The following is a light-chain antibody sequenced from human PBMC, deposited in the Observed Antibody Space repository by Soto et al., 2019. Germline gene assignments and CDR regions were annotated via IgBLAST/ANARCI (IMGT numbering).Light chain of an antibody. CDR3: QHYNSYSEA. CDR2: AAS. CDR1: QRISNH. Sequence: DIQMTQSPSSLSASVGDRVTITCRASQRISNHLNWYQQKPGKAPNLLIYAASSLQSGVPSRFSGSGSGTDFTLTISSLQPEDFATYYCQHYNSYSEAFGQGTKVDIK. J-gene: IGKJ1*01. V-gene: IGKV1-39*01.